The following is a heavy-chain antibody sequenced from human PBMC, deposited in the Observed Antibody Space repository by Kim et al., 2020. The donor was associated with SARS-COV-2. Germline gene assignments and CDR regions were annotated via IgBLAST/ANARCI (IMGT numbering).Heavy chain of an antibody. D-gene: IGHD3-10*01. CDR1: GYTFTSYY. CDR2: INPSGGST. Sequence: ASVKVSCKASGYTFTSYYMHWVRQAPGQGLEWMGIINPSGGSTSYAQKFQGRVTMTRDTSTSTVYMELSSLRSEDTAVYYCASFGYYGSGPNYGMDVWGQGTTVTVSS. CDR3: ASFGYYGSGPNYGMDV. J-gene: IGHJ6*02. V-gene: IGHV1-46*01.